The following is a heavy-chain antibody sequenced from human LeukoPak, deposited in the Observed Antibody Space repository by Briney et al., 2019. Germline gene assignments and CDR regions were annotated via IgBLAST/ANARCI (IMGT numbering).Heavy chain of an antibody. CDR2: IYSGGST. CDR1: GFTVSSNY. V-gene: IGHV3-53*01. Sequence: PGGSLRLSCAASGFTVSSNYMNWVRQAPGKGLEWVSVIYSGGSTYYADSVKGRFTISRDNSKNTLYLQMNSLRAADTAVYYCARVLTEGAFDIWGQGTMVTVSS. CDR3: ARVLTEGAFDI. J-gene: IGHJ3*02.